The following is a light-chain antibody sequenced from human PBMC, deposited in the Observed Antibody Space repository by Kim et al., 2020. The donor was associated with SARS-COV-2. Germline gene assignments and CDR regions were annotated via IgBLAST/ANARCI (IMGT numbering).Light chain of an antibody. CDR1: TGPVTSNHY. Sequence: PGGTFTLTCGSTTGPVTSNHYAFWFPPRPGQAPRTLIYDTNKRQSWTPSRFSGSLRGGEAALTLSGAQPEDEADYYCLLYYSGARVFGGGTKLTVL. J-gene: IGLJ3*02. CDR3: LLYYSGARV. CDR2: DTN. V-gene: IGLV7-46*01.